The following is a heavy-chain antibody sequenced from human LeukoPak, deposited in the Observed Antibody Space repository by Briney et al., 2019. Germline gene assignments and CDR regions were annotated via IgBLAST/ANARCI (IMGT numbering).Heavy chain of an antibody. CDR1: GYTFTSYY. CDR3: AREMEWVYLDY. V-gene: IGHV1-2*02. J-gene: IGHJ4*02. D-gene: IGHD3-3*01. CDR2: INPSGGST. Sequence: GASVKVSCKASGYTFTSYYIHWVRQAPGQGREWMGLINPSGGSTNYAQKFQGRVTMTRDTSISTAYMELSRLRSDDTAVYYCAREMEWVYLDYWGQGTLVTVSS.